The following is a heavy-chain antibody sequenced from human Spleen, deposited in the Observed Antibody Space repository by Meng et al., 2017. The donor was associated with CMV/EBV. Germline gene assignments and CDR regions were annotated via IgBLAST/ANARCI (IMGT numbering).Heavy chain of an antibody. CDR1: GGSISSSNW. J-gene: IGHJ4*03. Sequence: GSLRLSCVVSGGSISSSNWWSWVRQPPGKGLEWIGEIYHSGSIKYNPSLKSRVTISVDKSKNQFSLKLSSVTAADTAVYYCARDKTRYYYGSGSPYQDYWGQGTMVTVSS. V-gene: IGHV4-4*02. D-gene: IGHD3-10*01. CDR2: IYHSGSI. CDR3: ARDKTRYYYGSGSPYQDY.